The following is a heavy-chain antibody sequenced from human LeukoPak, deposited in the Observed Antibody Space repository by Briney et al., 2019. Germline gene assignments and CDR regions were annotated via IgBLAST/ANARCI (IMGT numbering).Heavy chain of an antibody. V-gene: IGHV3-33*08. D-gene: IGHD5-18*01. J-gene: IGHJ4*02. Sequence: PGGSLRLSCVGSGFIFKLFAVGWVRQAPGKGLEWVAVIWSARNDKYYADSVKGRFTISRDNSKNTLDLQMNSLRAEDTAVYYCARDVDTSSHYSHFDYWGQGTLVTVSS. CDR2: IWSARNDK. CDR1: GFIFKLFA. CDR3: ARDVDTSSHYSHFDY.